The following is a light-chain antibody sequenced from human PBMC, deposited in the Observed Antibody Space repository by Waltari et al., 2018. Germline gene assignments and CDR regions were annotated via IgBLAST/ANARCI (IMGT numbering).Light chain of an antibody. Sequence: QSALTQPRSVSGSPGQSVPISCPGASSHIGGYNYVDWYQQHPGKAPKLMIYDVSKRPSGVSDRFSGSKSGNTASLTISGRQAEDETDYYCCSYAGSYTWVFGGGTKLTVL. CDR2: DVS. CDR3: CSYAGSYTWV. V-gene: IGLV2-11*01. J-gene: IGLJ3*02. CDR1: SSHIGGYNY.